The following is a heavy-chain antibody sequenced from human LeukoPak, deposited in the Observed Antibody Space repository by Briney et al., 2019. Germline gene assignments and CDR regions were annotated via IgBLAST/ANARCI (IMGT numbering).Heavy chain of an antibody. CDR3: ARDSFNSGYLDY. CDR1: GFTFSNYA. V-gene: IGHV3-30*14. Sequence: PGRSLRLSCAASGFTFSNYAMHWVRQAPGKGLEWVAVISYDGSNKNYGDSVKGRFTISRDNSKNTLYLQMNSLRAEDTAVYYCARDSFNSGYLDYWGQGTLVTVSS. J-gene: IGHJ4*02. CDR2: ISYDGSNK. D-gene: IGHD3-22*01.